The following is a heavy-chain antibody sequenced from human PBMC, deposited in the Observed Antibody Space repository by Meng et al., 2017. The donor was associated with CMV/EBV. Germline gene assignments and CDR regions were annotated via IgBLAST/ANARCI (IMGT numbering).Heavy chain of an antibody. J-gene: IGHJ5*02. V-gene: IGHV4-34*01. CDR3: ARGGNWFDP. CDR1: GGSFSGYY. Sequence: VELQQCGEGLLKPSETLSLTCAVYGGSFSGYYWSWIRQHPGKGLEWIGEINHSGSTNYNPSLKSRVTISVDTSKNQFSLKLSSVTAADTAVYYCARGGNWFDPWGQGTLVTVSS. CDR2: INHSGST.